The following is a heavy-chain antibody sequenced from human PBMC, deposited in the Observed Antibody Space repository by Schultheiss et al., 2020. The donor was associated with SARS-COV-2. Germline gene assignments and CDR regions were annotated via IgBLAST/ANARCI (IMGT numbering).Heavy chain of an antibody. D-gene: IGHD6-13*01. V-gene: IGHV1-2*04. Sequence: GESLKISCKASGYTFTGYYMHWVRQAPGQGLEWMGWINPNSGGTNYAQKFQGWVTMTRDTSISTAYMELSRLRSDDTAVYYCARPCRGSSLDALDIWGQGTMVTVSS. CDR3: ARPCRGSSLDALDI. J-gene: IGHJ3*02. CDR1: GYTFTGYY. CDR2: INPNSGGT.